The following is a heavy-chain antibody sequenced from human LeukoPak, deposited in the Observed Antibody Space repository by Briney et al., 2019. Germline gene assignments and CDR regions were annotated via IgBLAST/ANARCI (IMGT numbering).Heavy chain of an antibody. J-gene: IGHJ3*02. D-gene: IGHD5-18*01. CDR3: ARDPNSYGQNDAFDT. V-gene: IGHV1-46*01. Sequence: GASVKVSCKASGYTFTSYYMHWVRQAPGQGLEWMGIINPSGGSTSYAQKFQGRVTMTRDTSTSTVYMELSSLRSEDTAVYYCARDPNSYGQNDAFDTWGQGTMVTVSS. CDR2: INPSGGST. CDR1: GYTFTSYY.